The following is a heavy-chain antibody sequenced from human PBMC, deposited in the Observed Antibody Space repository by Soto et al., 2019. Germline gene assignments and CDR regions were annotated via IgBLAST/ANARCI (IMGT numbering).Heavy chain of an antibody. D-gene: IGHD6-25*01. CDR2: IWYDGSNK. CDR3: AREGSGGEIYYGMDV. CDR1: GFTFSSYG. Sequence: QVQLVESGGGVVQPGRSLRLSCAASGFTFSSYGMHWVRQAPGKGLEWVAVIWYDGSNKYYADSVKGRFTISRDNSKNTLYLQMNSLRAEDTAVYYCAREGSGGEIYYGMDVWGQGTTVTVSS. V-gene: IGHV3-33*01. J-gene: IGHJ6*02.